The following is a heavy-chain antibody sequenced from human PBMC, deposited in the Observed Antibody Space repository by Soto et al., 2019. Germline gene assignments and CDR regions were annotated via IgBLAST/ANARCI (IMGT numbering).Heavy chain of an antibody. V-gene: IGHV4-39*01. CDR3: ARHMGLVGDDY. Sequence: QLQLQESGPGLVKPSETLSLTCTVSGGSISSSSYYWGWIRQPPGKGLEWIGSIYYSGSTYYNPSLKSRVTISVDTSKNQFSLKLSSVTAADTAVYYCARHMGLVGDDYWGQGTLVTVSS. CDR1: GGSISSSSYY. CDR2: IYYSGST. J-gene: IGHJ4*02. D-gene: IGHD1-26*01.